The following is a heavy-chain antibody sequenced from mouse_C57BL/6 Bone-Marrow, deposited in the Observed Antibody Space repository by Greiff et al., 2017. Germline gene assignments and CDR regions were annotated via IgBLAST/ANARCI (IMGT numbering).Heavy chain of an antibody. Sequence: VMLVESGAELARPGASVKMSCKASGYTFTSYTMHWVKQRPGQGLEWIGYINPSSGYTKYNQKFKDKATLTADKSSSTAYMQLSSLTSEDSAVYYCARDYYGSYWYFDVWGTGTTVTVSS. CDR1: GYTFTSYT. J-gene: IGHJ1*03. D-gene: IGHD1-1*01. V-gene: IGHV1-4*01. CDR3: ARDYYGSYWYFDV. CDR2: INPSSGYT.